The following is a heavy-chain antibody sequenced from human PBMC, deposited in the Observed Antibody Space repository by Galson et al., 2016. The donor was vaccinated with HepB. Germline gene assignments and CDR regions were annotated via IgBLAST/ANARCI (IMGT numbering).Heavy chain of an antibody. D-gene: IGHD5-18*01. J-gene: IGHJ4*02. CDR1: GGSISSGGYY. CDR2: IYHLGNT. Sequence: TLSLTCTVSGGSISSGGYYWSWIRQHPGKGLEWIGYIYHLGNTYFNPSLKSRVTMSIDASKNQFSLKLSSVTAADTAVYYCARGGHKGLWGYYFDYWGQGTLVPVSS. V-gene: IGHV4-31*03. CDR3: ARGGHKGLWGYYFDY.